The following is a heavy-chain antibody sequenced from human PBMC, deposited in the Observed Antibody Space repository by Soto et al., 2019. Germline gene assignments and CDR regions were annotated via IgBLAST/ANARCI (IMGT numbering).Heavy chain of an antibody. J-gene: IGHJ4*02. D-gene: IGHD1-26*01. V-gene: IGHV4-4*09. Sequence: SSETLSLTCTVSGDSIGNSHLSWIRQPPGKGLEWIGLTFSRGSTNYNPSLKSRVTISVDTSKNQCYLKLSSVTAADTAVYYCARGGIPPFDYWGQGTLVTVSS. CDR1: GDSIGNSH. CDR3: ARGGIPPFDY. CDR2: TFSRGST.